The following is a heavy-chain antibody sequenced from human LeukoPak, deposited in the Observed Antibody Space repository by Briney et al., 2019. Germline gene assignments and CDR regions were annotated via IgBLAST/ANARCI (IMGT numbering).Heavy chain of an antibody. CDR1: GFTFSGYA. CDR2: SSGSGSTT. Sequence: GGSLRLSCAASGFTFSGYAMNWVRQAPGKGLEWLSYSSGSGSTTHYADSVKGRFTVSRDNAKNSLYLQMNSLRVEDTAVYYCARDSYGMDVWGQGTTVTVSS. V-gene: IGHV3-48*03. CDR3: ARDSYGMDV. J-gene: IGHJ6*02.